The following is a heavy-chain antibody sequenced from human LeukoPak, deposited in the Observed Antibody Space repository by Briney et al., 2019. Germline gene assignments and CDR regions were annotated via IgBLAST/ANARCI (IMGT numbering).Heavy chain of an antibody. V-gene: IGHV1-69*13. D-gene: IGHD4-11*01. CDR2: IIPIFGTA. CDR1: GGTFSSNV. Sequence: VASVKVSCKAFGGTFSSNVISWVRQAPGQGLEWMGGIIPIFGTANYAQKFQGRVTITADESTSTAYMELSSLRSEDTAVYYCARYPGHDYSNDRGYYYMDVWGKGTTVTVSS. CDR3: ARYPGHDYSNDRGYYYMDV. J-gene: IGHJ6*03.